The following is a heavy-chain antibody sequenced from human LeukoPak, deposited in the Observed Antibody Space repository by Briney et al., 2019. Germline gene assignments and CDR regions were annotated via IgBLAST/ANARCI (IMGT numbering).Heavy chain of an antibody. CDR3: ARGAYDSSGYSFDY. CDR2: ISAYNGNT. V-gene: IGHV1-18*01. Sequence: APVKVSCTASGYTFTSYAISWVRLAPGQGLEWMGLISAYNGNTNYAQKLQGRVTMTTDTSTSTAYMELRSLRSDDTAVYYCARGAYDSSGYSFDYWGQGTLVTVSS. J-gene: IGHJ4*02. CDR1: GYTFTSYA. D-gene: IGHD3-22*01.